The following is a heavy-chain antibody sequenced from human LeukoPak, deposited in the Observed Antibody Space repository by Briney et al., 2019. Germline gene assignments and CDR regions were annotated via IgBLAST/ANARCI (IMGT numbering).Heavy chain of an antibody. V-gene: IGHV3-30*18. D-gene: IGHD2-2*01. CDR2: ISYDGSNK. Sequence: GRSLRLSCAASGFTFSSYGMHWVRQAPGKGLEWVAVISYDGSNKYYADSVKGRFTISRDNSKNTLYLQMNSLRAEDTAVYYCAKYLGCSNTSCYRYAFDIWGQGTMVTVSS. CDR3: AKYLGCSNTSCYRYAFDI. J-gene: IGHJ3*02. CDR1: GFTFSSYG.